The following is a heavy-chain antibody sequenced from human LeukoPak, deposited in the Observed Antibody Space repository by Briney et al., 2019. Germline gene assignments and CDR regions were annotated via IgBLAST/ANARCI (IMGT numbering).Heavy chain of an antibody. CDR1: GFTFSNYW. V-gene: IGHV3-7*01. CDR3: ARDKVTY. J-gene: IGHJ4*02. CDR2: INKDGSEK. D-gene: IGHD3-16*01. Sequence: PGGSLRLSRAASGFTFSNYWMSWVRQAPGKGLDWVAHINKDGSEKYYVDSVKGRFTISRDNAKNSLYLQMNSLRVEDTAVYYCARDKVTYWGQGTLVTVSS.